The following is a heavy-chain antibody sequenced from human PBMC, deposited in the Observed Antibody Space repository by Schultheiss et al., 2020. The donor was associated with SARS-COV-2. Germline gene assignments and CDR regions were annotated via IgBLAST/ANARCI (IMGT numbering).Heavy chain of an antibody. V-gene: IGHV3-69-1*01. CDR3: ARVRGGGDFDY. CDR1: GLTVSSNY. D-gene: IGHD2-15*01. J-gene: IGHJ4*02. CDR2: ISSDSVT. Sequence: GGSLRLSCVGSGLTVSSNYMSWVRQAPGKGLEWVSYISSDSVTRYAESVKGRFTISRDNAKNSLSLQMNSLRDEDTAVYYCARVRGGGDFDYWGQGTLVTVSS.